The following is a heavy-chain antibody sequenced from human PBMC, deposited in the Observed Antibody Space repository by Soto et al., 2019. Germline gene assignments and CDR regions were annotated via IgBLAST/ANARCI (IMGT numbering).Heavy chain of an antibody. V-gene: IGHV3-30*18. Sequence: QVQLVESGGGVVQPGRSLRLSCAASGFTFSSYGMHWVRQAPGKGLEWVAVISYDGSNKYYADSVKGRFTISRDNSKNTLYLQMNCLRAEDPAVDYWAKDRARQGAPHDAFDIWGQGTMVTVSS. CDR3: AKDRARQGAPHDAFDI. CDR2: ISYDGSNK. CDR1: GFTFSSYG. J-gene: IGHJ3*02. D-gene: IGHD3-16*01.